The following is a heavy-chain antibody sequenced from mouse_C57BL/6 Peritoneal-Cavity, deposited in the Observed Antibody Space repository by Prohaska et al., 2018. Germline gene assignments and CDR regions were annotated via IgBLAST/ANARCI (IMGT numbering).Heavy chain of an antibody. CDR1: GFSLTSYG. D-gene: IGHD2-4*01. CDR2: ICSDGST. V-gene: IGHV2-6*03. Sequence: QVQLKESGPGLVAPSQILSITCTVSGFSLTSYGVQWVRQLPGKGLEWLVVICSDGSTTYNSALKSRLSISKDNSKSQVFLKMNSLQTDDTAMYYCARDYDWYFDVWGTGTTVTVSS. CDR3: ARDYDWYFDV. J-gene: IGHJ1*03.